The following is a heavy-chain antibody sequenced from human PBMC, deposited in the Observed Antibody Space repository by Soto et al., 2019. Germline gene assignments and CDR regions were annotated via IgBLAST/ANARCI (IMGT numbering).Heavy chain of an antibody. CDR1: GFTFSSYA. Sequence: GGSLRLSCAASGFTFSSYAMHWVRQAPGKGLEWVAVISYDGSNKYYADSVKGRFTISRYNSKNTLYLQMNSLRAEDTYLYYCARDQQGAYSYYGMDVWGQGTTVTVSS. CDR3: ARDQQGAYSYYGMDV. CDR2: ISYDGSNK. J-gene: IGHJ6*02. V-gene: IGHV3-30*04.